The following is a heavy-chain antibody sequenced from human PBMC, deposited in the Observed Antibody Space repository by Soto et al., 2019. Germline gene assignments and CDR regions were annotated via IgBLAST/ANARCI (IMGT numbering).Heavy chain of an antibody. V-gene: IGHV4-59*01. D-gene: IGHD6-19*01. Sequence: SETLSLTCTVSGGYICSYYWSWIRQPPGKGLEWIGYIYYSGSTNYNPSLKSRVTISVDTSKNQFSLKLSSVTAADTAVYYCARVWYSSGWYYFDYWGQGTLVTVSS. CDR2: IYYSGST. CDR3: ARVWYSSGWYYFDY. J-gene: IGHJ4*02. CDR1: GGYICSYY.